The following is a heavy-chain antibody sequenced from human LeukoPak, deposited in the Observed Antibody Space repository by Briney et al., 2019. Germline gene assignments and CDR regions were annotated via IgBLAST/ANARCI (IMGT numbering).Heavy chain of an antibody. CDR1: GGSISSYY. CDR2: IYYRGST. J-gene: IGHJ6*03. V-gene: IGHV4-59*01. CDR3: ARDHFWSGYYKQDYYYYYMDV. D-gene: IGHD3-3*02. Sequence: PSETLSLTCTVSGGSISSYYWSWIRQPPGKGLEWIGYIYYRGSTNYNPSLKSRVTISVDTSKNQFSLKLSSVTAADTAVYYCARDHFWSGYYKQDYYYYYMDVWGKGTTVTVSS.